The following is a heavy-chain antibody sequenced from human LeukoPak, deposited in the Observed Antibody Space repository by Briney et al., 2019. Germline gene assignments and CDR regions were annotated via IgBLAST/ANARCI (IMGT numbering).Heavy chain of an antibody. CDR3: AKDRPSYYYGSGDSY. V-gene: IGHV3-23*01. J-gene: IGHJ4*02. D-gene: IGHD3-10*01. CDR1: GFTFSSYA. Sequence: GGSLRLSCAASGFTFSSYAMSRVRQAPGKGLEWVSAISGSGGSTYYADSVKGRFTISRDNSKNTLYLQMNSLRAEDTAVYYCAKDRPSYYYGSGDSYWGQGTLVTVSS. CDR2: ISGSGGST.